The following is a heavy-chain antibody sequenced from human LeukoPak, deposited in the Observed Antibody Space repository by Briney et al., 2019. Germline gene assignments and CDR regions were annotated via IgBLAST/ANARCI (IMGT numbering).Heavy chain of an antibody. CDR1: GFTFSSYA. J-gene: IGHJ4*02. V-gene: IGHV3-30-3*01. CDR3: ARSTPAYSYGVDY. Sequence: GGSLRLSCAASGFTFSSYAMHWVRQAPGKGLEWVTLMSYDGGNKYYTDSVKGRFTISRDNSKDTLYLQMNSLRAEDTAVYYCARSTPAYSYGVDYWGQGTLVTVSS. D-gene: IGHD5-18*01. CDR2: MSYDGGNK.